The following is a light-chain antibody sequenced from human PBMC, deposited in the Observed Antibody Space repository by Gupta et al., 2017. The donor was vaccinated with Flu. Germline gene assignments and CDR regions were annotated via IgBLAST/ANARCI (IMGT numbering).Light chain of an antibody. CDR1: NSNIGINY. V-gene: IGLV1-47*01. J-gene: IGLJ2*01. CDR2: QSN. Sequence: QSVLTQPPSTSGTPRQRVTFSCSGGNSNIGINYVYWYQQLPGAAPKLIIYQSNQRPSRVPVRFSGSKSGTSASLAISGLRSEDEAEYYCATWDDSLSAVVFGGGTKLTVL. CDR3: ATWDDSLSAVV.